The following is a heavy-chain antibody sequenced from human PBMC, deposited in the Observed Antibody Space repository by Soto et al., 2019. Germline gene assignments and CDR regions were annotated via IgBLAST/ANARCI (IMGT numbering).Heavy chain of an antibody. J-gene: IGHJ4*02. D-gene: IGHD1-26*01. CDR1: GFTFDDYA. CDR3: AKDVYSGSYLAYYFDY. CDR2: ISWDGGST. Sequence: GGSLRLSCAASGFTFDDYAVHWVRQAPGKGLEWVSLISWDGGSTYYADSVKGRFTISRDNSKNSLYLQMNSLRAEDTALYYCAKDVYSGSYLAYYFDYWGQGTLVTVSS. V-gene: IGHV3-43D*04.